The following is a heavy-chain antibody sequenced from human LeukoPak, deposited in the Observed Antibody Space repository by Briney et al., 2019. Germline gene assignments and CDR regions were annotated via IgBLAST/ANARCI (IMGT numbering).Heavy chain of an antibody. CDR3: ARDQEAFDY. CDR1: GYSFTSNY. Sequence: ASVKVSCKASGYSFTSNYIHWVRQAPGQGLEWMGMIYPRDGSTSYAQKFQGRVTVTRDTSTSTVHMELSGPRSEDTAVYYCARDQEAFDYWGQGTLVTVSS. V-gene: IGHV1-46*01. CDR2: IYPRDGST. J-gene: IGHJ4*02.